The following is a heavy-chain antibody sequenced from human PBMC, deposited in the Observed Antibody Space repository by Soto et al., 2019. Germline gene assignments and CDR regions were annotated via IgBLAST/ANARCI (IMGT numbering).Heavy chain of an antibody. Sequence: QVQLQQWGAGLLKPSETLSLTCAVYGGSFSGYYWSWIRQPPGKGLESIGEINHSGSTNYNPSLKSRVTTSVDTSTNQLSLKLSSVTAADTAVYYCARLEEVVTATSRDWFDPWGQGTLVSVSS. D-gene: IGHD2-21*02. CDR2: INHSGST. CDR3: ARLEEVVTATSRDWFDP. J-gene: IGHJ5*02. V-gene: IGHV4-34*01. CDR1: GGSFSGYY.